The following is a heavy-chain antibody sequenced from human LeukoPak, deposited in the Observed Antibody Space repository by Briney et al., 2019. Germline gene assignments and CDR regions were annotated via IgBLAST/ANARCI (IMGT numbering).Heavy chain of an antibody. J-gene: IGHJ4*02. V-gene: IGHV1-46*01. CDR1: GYTFTGYY. CDR3: ARDSYYDSSGYYFDY. CDR2: INPSGGST. D-gene: IGHD3-22*01. Sequence: ASVKVSCKASGYTFTGYYMHWVRQAPGQGLERMGIINPSGGSTSYAQKFQGRVTMTRDTSTSTVYMELSSLRSEDTAVYYCARDSYYDSSGYYFDYWGQGTLVTVSS.